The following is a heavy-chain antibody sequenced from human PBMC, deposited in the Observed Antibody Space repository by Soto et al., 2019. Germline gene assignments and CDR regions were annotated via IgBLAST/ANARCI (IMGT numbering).Heavy chain of an antibody. CDR2: ISGSGGST. CDR1: GFTFSSYG. Sequence: HPGGSLRLSCAASGFTFSSYGITWVRQAPGKGLEWVSAISGSGGSTYYADSVKGRFTISRDNSKNTLYLQMNSLRAEDTAVYYCAKDVKKGISYHILTGYLHYWGKGTMVNVP. D-gene: IGHD3-9*01. CDR3: AKDVKKGISYHILTGYLHY. J-gene: IGHJ4*02. V-gene: IGHV3-23*01.